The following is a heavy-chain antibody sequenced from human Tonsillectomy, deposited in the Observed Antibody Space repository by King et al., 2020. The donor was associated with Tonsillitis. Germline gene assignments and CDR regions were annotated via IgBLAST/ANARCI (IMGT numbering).Heavy chain of an antibody. Sequence: VQLVESGAEVKKPGASVTVSCKASGYTFTDYYIHWVRQAPGQGLEWMGCINPSGGSTRYAQKFQGRGTMTRDKSTSPVYMELNSLKSEDTAVYCGVSGYSRNDVNDFYCMDVWGKGTTVAVSS. CDR3: VSGYSRNDVNDFYCMDV. J-gene: IGHJ6*03. V-gene: IGHV1-46*03. CDR1: GYTFTDYY. CDR2: INPSGGST. D-gene: IGHD6-13*01.